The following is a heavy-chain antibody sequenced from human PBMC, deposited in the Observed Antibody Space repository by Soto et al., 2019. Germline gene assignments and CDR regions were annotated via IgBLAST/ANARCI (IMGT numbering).Heavy chain of an antibody. CDR3: ARGGSSYYYYYGMDV. Sequence: PRGSLRLSCAASGFAFISYSMNLFRHSPFKGLEWVSSISSSGSYIYYADSVKGRFTISRDNAKNSLYLQMNSLRAEDTAVYYCARGGSSYYYYYGMDVWGQGTTVTVSS. V-gene: IGHV3-21*04. J-gene: IGHJ6*02. D-gene: IGHD2-15*01. CDR2: ISSSGSYI. CDR1: GFAFISYS.